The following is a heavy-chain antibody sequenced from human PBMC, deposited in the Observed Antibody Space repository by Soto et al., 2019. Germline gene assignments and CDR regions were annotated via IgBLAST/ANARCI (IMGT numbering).Heavy chain of an antibody. Sequence: ASVKVSCKASGYTFTSYGISWVRQAPGQGLEWMGWINAGNGNTKYSQKFQGRVTITRDTSASTAYMELSSLRSEDTAVYYCARSLPRLAMVRGGYFDYWGQGTLVTVSS. V-gene: IGHV1-3*01. CDR2: INAGNGNT. J-gene: IGHJ4*02. D-gene: IGHD3-10*01. CDR3: ARSLPRLAMVRGGYFDY. CDR1: GYTFTSYG.